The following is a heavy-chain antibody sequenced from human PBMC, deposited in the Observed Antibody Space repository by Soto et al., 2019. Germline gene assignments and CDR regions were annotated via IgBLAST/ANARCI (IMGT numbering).Heavy chain of an antibody. J-gene: IGHJ4*02. Sequence: ASVKVSCKXSGYTFTGYYMHWVRRAPGQGLEWMGWINPNSGGTNYAQKFQGRVTMTRDTSISTAYMELSRLRSDDTAVYYCARERPGNSGGLEYWGQGTLVTVSS. CDR3: ARERPGNSGGLEY. CDR1: GYTFTGYY. V-gene: IGHV1-2*02. D-gene: IGHD7-27*01. CDR2: INPNSGGT.